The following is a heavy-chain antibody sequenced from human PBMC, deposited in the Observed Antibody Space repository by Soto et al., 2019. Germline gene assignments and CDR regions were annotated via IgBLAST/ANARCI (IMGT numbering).Heavy chain of an antibody. CDR2: ISRDGSKT. D-gene: IGHD3-10*01. J-gene: IGHJ4*02. CDR1: GFTFSSYV. CDR3: ARDDEGGSDCDLGY. V-gene: IGHV3-30-3*01. Sequence: GVSLRLSCAASGFTFSSYVIHWVRQTPDKGLEWVAFISRDGSKTYYADSVKGRFTISRDNSKNTLYLEMNSLRAEDTAVYYCARDDEGGSDCDLGYWGQGTLVTVSS.